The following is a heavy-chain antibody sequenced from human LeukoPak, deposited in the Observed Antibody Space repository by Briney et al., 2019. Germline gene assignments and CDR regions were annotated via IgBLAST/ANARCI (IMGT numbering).Heavy chain of an antibody. J-gene: IGHJ4*02. CDR3: ATPPGKVDY. V-gene: IGHV1-2*02. D-gene: IGHD4-23*01. Sequence: ASVKVSCKASGYTFTGSQMHWVRQAPGQGLEWMGWINPNSGDTNYAQKFQGRVTMTRDTSISTVYMELSRLTSDDTAVYYCATPPGKVDYWGQGTLVTVSS. CDR1: GYTFTGSQ. CDR2: INPNSGDT.